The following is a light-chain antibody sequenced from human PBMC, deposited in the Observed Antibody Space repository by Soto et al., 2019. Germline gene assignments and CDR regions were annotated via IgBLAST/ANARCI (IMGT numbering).Light chain of an antibody. CDR1: SSNIGAGYD. CDR3: GSYTSSSTYV. J-gene: IGLJ1*01. V-gene: IGLV1-40*01. Sequence: QSVLTQPPSVSGAPGQRVTISCTGSSSNIGAGYDVHWYQQLPGTAPKLLIYGNSNRPSGVPDRFSGSKSGTSASLAITGLQAEDEADYYCGSYTSSSTYVFGTGTKVTVL. CDR2: GNS.